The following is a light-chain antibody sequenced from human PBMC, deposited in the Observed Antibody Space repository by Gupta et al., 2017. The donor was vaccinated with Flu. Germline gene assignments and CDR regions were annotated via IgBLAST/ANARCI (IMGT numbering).Light chain of an antibody. Sequence: PSSLSASLGDRVIITCRASENVDTYLNWYQQRPGKAPELLIYDTSTLQRGVPSRFSGSGSETDFTLTISRLQPEDFATYFCHQSYSSPYSFGQGTKVDIK. V-gene: IGKV1-39*01. CDR1: ENVDTY. J-gene: IGKJ2*03. CDR2: DTS. CDR3: HQSYSSPYS.